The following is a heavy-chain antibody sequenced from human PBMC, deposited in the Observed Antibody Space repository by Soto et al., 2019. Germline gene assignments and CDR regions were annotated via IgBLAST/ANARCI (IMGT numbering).Heavy chain of an antibody. D-gene: IGHD6-19*01. V-gene: IGHV3-23*01. Sequence: GSLRLSCAASGFTFSSYAMSWVRQALGKGLEWVSAISGSGGSTYYADSVKGRFTISRDNSKNTLYLQMNSLRAEDTAVYYCAKGTHISSGWSLGYFDYWGQGTLVTVSS. CDR3: AKGTHISSGWSLGYFDY. CDR1: GFTFSSYA. CDR2: ISGSGGST. J-gene: IGHJ4*02.